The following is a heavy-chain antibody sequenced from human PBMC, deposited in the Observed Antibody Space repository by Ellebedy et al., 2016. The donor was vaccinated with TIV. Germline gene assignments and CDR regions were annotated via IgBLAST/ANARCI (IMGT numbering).Heavy chain of an antibody. Sequence: AASVKVSCKASGYTFTGYYMHWVRQAPGQGLEWMGGIIPIFGTANYAQKFQGRVTITADESTSTAYMELSSLRSEDTAVYYCARDYSGSYYYYYGMDVWGQGTTVTVSS. V-gene: IGHV1-69*13. J-gene: IGHJ6*02. D-gene: IGHD1-26*01. CDR3: ARDYSGSYYYYYGMDV. CDR2: IIPIFGTA. CDR1: GYTFTGYY.